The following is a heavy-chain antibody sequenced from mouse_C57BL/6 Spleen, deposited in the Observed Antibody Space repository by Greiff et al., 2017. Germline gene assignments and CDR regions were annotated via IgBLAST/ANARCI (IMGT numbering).Heavy chain of an antibody. J-gene: IGHJ3*01. D-gene: IGHD2-4*01. Sequence: QVQLQQPGAELVMPGASVKLSCKASGYTFTSYWMHWVKQRPGQGLEWIGEIDPSDSYTNYTQKFKCKSTLTVDKSSSPAYMQLSCLSSEDSAVYYCASGGDYEGFAYWGQGTLVTVSA. V-gene: IGHV1-69*01. CDR2: IDPSDSYT. CDR1: GYTFTSYW. CDR3: ASGGDYEGFAY.